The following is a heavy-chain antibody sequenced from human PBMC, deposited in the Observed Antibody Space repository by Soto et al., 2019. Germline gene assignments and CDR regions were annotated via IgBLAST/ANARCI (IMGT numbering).Heavy chain of an antibody. Sequence: PSETLSLTCTVSGGSISSSSYYWGWIRQPPGKGLEWIGSIYYSGSPYYNPSLKSRVTISVDTSKNQFSLKLSSVTAADTAEYYCARHKRRSGYYPIDRGISFDYGGQGTLVTVSS. V-gene: IGHV4-39*01. CDR1: GGSISSSSYY. CDR2: IYYSGSP. J-gene: IGHJ4*02. CDR3: ARHKRRSGYYPIDRGISFDY. D-gene: IGHD3-22*01.